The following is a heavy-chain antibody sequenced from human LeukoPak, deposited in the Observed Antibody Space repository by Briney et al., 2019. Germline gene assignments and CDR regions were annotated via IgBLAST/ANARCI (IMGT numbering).Heavy chain of an antibody. J-gene: IGHJ4*02. V-gene: IGHV1-2*02. CDR1: GDTFTGYY. Sequence: GASVKVSCKASGDTFTGYYMHWVRQAPGQGLEWMGWINPNSGGTKYAQKFQGRVTMTRDTSISTAYMELSRLRSDDTAVYYCAGSYDSSGNWDYWGQGTLVTVSS. CDR3: AGSYDSSGNWDY. CDR2: INPNSGGT. D-gene: IGHD3-22*01.